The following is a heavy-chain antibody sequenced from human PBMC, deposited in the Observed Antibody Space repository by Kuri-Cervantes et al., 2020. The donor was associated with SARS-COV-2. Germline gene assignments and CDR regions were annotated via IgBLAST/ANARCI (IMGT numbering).Heavy chain of an antibody. CDR3: ARTGRDYYFDY. J-gene: IGHJ4*02. CDR1: GYSISRGYF. Sequence: SETLSLTCEVSGYSISRGYFWAWIRQPPGKGLEWIANIYYSGNSDCNPSFRSRVSVSVDTSKNQFSMRLTSVTAADTAMYYCARTGRDYYFDYWGQGTLVTVSS. CDR2: IYYSGNS. D-gene: IGHD3-10*01. V-gene: IGHV4-38-2*01.